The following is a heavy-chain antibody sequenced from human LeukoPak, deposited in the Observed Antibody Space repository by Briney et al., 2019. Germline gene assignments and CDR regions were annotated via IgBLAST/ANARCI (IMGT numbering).Heavy chain of an antibody. Sequence: PGGSLRLSCAASGFTFSSYGMHWVRQAPGKGLEWVAVISYDGSNKYYADSVKGRFTISRDNSKNTLYLQMNSLRAEDTAVYYCAKDRGSGSYGEEVDYWGQGTLVTVSS. J-gene: IGHJ4*02. CDR2: ISYDGSNK. CDR3: AKDRGSGSYGEEVDY. V-gene: IGHV3-30*18. CDR1: GFTFSSYG. D-gene: IGHD1-26*01.